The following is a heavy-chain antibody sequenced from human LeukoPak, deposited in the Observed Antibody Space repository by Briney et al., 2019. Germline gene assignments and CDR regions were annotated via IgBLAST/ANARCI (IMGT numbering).Heavy chain of an antibody. CDR3: VRLHLDYLDY. J-gene: IGHJ4*02. V-gene: IGHV4-59*01. CDR2: SYYTGVT. CDR1: GGPISDYY. Sequence: PLETLSLTCTVSGGPISDYYWSWIRQPPGKGLEWIGYSYYTGVTNYNPSLKSRVSISVDTSKKQFSLNLTSVTTADTAVYYCVRLHLDYLDYWGQGAVVTVSS.